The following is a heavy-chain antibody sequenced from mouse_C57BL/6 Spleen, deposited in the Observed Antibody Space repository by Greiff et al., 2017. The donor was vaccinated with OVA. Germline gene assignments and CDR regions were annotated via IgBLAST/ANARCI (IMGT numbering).Heavy chain of an antibody. V-gene: IGHV1-76*01. CDR1: GYTFTDYY. J-gene: IGHJ1*03. CDR3: ARQTTVVEDWYFDV. D-gene: IGHD1-1*01. Sequence: VQLQESGAELVRPGASVKLSCKASGYTFTDYYINWVKQRPGQGLEWIARIYPGSGNTYYNEKFKGKATLTAEKSSSTAYMQLSSLTSEDSAVYFCARQTTVVEDWYFDVWGTGTTVTVSS. CDR2: IYPGSGNT.